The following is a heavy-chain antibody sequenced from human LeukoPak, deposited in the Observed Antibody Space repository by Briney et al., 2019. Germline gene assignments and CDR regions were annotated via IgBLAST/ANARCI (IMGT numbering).Heavy chain of an antibody. Sequence: SVKVSCKASGYTFTGYYMHWVRQAPGQGLEWMGGIIPIFGTANYAQKFQGRVTITADKSTSTAYMELSSLRSEDTAVYYCARDRSRLWFGEFSFDPWGQGTLVTVSS. CDR2: IIPIFGTA. CDR1: GYTFTGYY. CDR3: ARDRSRLWFGEFSFDP. V-gene: IGHV1-69*06. J-gene: IGHJ5*02. D-gene: IGHD3-10*01.